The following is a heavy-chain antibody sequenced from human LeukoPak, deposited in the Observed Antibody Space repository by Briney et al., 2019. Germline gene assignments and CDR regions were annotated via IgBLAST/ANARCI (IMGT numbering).Heavy chain of an antibody. D-gene: IGHD3-22*01. CDR3: ARLTPEYYYDSSGYYYLGAFDI. J-gene: IGHJ3*02. Sequence: RPSETLSLTCTVSGGSISSYYWSWIRQPPGKGLEWIGYIYYSGSTNYNPSPKSRVTISVDTSKNQFSLKLSSVTAADTAVYYCARLTPEYYYDSSGYYYLGAFDIWGQGTMVTVSS. CDR1: GGSISSYY. CDR2: IYYSGST. V-gene: IGHV4-59*01.